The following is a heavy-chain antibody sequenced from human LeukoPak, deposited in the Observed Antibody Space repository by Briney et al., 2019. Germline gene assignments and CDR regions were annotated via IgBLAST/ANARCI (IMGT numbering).Heavy chain of an antibody. CDR3: ARDREGFDY. J-gene: IGHJ4*02. V-gene: IGHV1-46*01. CDR1: GYTFTSNY. Sequence: ASVKVSCKASGYTFTSNYIHWVRQAPGQGLEWMGMIYPRDGSTSYAQKFQGRVTVTRDTSTNTVHMELSGLRSEDTAVYYCARDREGFDYWGQGTLVTVSS. CDR2: IYPRDGST.